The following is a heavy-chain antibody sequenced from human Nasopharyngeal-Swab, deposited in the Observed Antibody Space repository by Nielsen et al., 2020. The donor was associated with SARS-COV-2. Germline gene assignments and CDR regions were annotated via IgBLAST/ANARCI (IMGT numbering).Heavy chain of an antibody. J-gene: IGHJ2*01. CDR3: ARGDSYGASWYFDL. D-gene: IGHD5-18*01. Sequence: KVSCKASGGTFSSYAISWVRQAPGQGLEWMGRIIPILGIANYAQKFQGRVTITADKSTSTTYMELSSLRSEDTAVYYCARGDSYGASWYFDLWGRGTLVTVSS. CDR1: GGTFSSYA. V-gene: IGHV1-69*04. CDR2: IIPILGIA.